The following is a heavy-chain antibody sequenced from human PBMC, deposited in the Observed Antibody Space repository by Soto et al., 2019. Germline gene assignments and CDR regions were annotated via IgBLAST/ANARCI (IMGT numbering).Heavy chain of an antibody. CDR1: GYSFTSYW. CDR2: IDPSDSYT. D-gene: IGHD3-9*01. Sequence: PGESLKISCKGSGYSFTSYWISWVRQMPGKGLEWMGRIDPSDSYTNYSPSFQGHVTVSADKSISTAYLQWSSLEASDTAMYYCASDYDILTGYYNAAFDIWGQGTMVTVSS. V-gene: IGHV5-10-1*01. J-gene: IGHJ3*02. CDR3: ASDYDILTGYYNAAFDI.